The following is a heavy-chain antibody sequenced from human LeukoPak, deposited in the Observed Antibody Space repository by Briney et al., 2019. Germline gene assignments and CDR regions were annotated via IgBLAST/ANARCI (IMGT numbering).Heavy chain of an antibody. CDR1: GYTFTSYG. CDR3: ARCSSSNQPPFY. J-gene: IGHJ4*02. Sequence: GASVKVSCKASGYTFTSYGISWVRQAPGQGLEWVGWISGYNGNTNYAQKLQGRVTMTTDTSTRTAYMELRSLTSDDTAVYYCARCSSSNQPPFYWGQGTLVTVSS. V-gene: IGHV1-18*04. D-gene: IGHD6-13*01. CDR2: ISGYNGNT.